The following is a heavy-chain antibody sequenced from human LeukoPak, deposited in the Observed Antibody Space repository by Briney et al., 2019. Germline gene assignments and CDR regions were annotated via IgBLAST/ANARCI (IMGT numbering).Heavy chain of an antibody. D-gene: IGHD4/OR15-4a*01. CDR1: GLTLATYW. Sequence: GGSLRLSCGASGLTLATYWMHWVRQVPGKGLEWVSRINSDGSWTTYADSVKGRFTVSRDNDKNMLYLQMNSLRPEDTAVYHCARSAYCGTNCHYYSESWGQGTLVIVSS. CDR3: ARSAYCGTNCHYYSES. V-gene: IGHV3-74*03. J-gene: IGHJ4*02. CDR2: INSDGSWT.